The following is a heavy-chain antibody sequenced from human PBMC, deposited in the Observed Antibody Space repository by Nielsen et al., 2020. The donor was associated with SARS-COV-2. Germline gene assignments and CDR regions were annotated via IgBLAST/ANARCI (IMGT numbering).Heavy chain of an antibody. J-gene: IGHJ6*02. CDR1: GGSISSGGYY. CDR3: ARESSGYDHYNYGMDV. CDR2: IYFSGRT. Sequence: SETLSLTCTVSGGSISSGGYYWSWIRHHPGKGLEWIGYIYFSGRTCYNPPLKSRVTISVDTSKNQFSLSLRSVTAADTAVYYCARESSGYDHYNYGMDVWGQGTTVTVSS. V-gene: IGHV4-31*03. D-gene: IGHD5-12*01.